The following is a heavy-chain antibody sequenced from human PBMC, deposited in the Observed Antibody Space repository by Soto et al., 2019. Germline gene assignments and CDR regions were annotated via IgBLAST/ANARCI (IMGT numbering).Heavy chain of an antibody. CDR3: ARHGRGPMVRGVREHFDY. CDR2: IYYSGST. V-gene: IGHV4-39*01. J-gene: IGHJ4*02. CDR1: GGSISSSSYY. Sequence: SETLSLTCTVSGGSISSSSYYWGWIRQPPGKGLEWIGSIYYSGSTYYNPSLKSRVTISVDTSKNQFSLKLSSVTAADTAVYYCARHGRGPMVRGVREHFDYWGQGTLVTVSS. D-gene: IGHD3-10*01.